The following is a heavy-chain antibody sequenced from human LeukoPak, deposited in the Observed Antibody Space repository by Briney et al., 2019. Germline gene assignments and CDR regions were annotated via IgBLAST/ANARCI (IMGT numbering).Heavy chain of an antibody. CDR3: ARGPPRYSGCGPYSY. Sequence: SETLSLTCAVYGGSFSGYYWSWIRQPPGKGLEWIGEINHSGSTNYNPSLKSRVTISVDTSKNQFSLKLRSVTAADTAVYYCARGPPRYSGCGPYSYWGQGTLVTVST. CDR2: INHSGST. V-gene: IGHV4-34*01. J-gene: IGHJ4*02. CDR1: GGSFSGYY. D-gene: IGHD5-12*01.